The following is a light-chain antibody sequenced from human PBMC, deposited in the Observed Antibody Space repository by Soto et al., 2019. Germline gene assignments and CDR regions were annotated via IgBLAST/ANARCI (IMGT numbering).Light chain of an antibody. CDR1: QSINAW. J-gene: IGKJ5*01. CDR2: QAS. V-gene: IGKV1-5*01. Sequence: DIQMTQSPSTLSASVGDRVTIACRASQSINAWLGWYQQKPEKAPNLLIYQASTLQIGVPSRFSGSGSGTEFALTCNRLQPDDFASYCCQHYDSYSTIAFGQGTRLEIK. CDR3: QHYDSYSTIA.